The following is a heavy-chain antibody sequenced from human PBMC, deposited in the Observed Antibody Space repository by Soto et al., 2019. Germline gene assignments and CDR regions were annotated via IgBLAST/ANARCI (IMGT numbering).Heavy chain of an antibody. J-gene: IGHJ6*02. V-gene: IGHV3-23*01. D-gene: IGHD3-22*01. CDR1: GFTFSSYA. CDR2: ISGSGGST. Sequence: VGSLRLSCAASGFTFSSYAMSWVRQAPGKGLEWVSAISGSGGSTYYADSVKGRFTISRDNSKNTLYLQMNSLRAEDTAVYYCAKDPSGGYLSYYYYGMDVWGQGTTVTVSS. CDR3: AKDPSGGYLSYYYYGMDV.